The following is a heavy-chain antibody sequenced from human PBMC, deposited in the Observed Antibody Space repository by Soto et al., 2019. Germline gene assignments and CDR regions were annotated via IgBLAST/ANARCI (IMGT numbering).Heavy chain of an antibody. Sequence: PGGSLRLSCAASGFTFSDCYMSWIRQAPGKGLEWVSYISSSGSTIYYADSVKGRFTISRDNAKNSLYLQMNSLRAEDTAVYYCAITLPQRGYSGYEFDYWGQGTLVTVSS. J-gene: IGHJ4*02. CDR2: ISSSGSTI. CDR1: GFTFSDCY. V-gene: IGHV3-11*01. CDR3: AITLPQRGYSGYEFDY. D-gene: IGHD5-12*01.